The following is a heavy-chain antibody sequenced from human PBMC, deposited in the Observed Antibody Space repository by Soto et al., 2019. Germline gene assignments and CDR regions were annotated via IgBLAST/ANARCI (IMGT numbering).Heavy chain of an antibody. CDR1: SGSISSSNW. CDR3: ARDGIAVADQRGAFDI. CDR2: IYHSGST. D-gene: IGHD6-19*01. J-gene: IGHJ3*02. V-gene: IGHV4-4*02. Sequence: QVQLQESGPGLVKPSGTLSLTCAVSSGSISSSNWWSWVRQPPGKGLEWIGEIYHSGSTNYNPSLKTRVTISVDKSKNQFSLKLSSVTAADTAVYYCARDGIAVADQRGAFDIWGQGTMVTVSS.